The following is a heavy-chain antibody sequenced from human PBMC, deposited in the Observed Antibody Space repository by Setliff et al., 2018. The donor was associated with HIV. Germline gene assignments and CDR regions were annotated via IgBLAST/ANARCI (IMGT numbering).Heavy chain of an antibody. Sequence: GESLKISCRGSGFTFTTYWIGWVRQMPGKGLEWMGIIYPGDSNIKYSPSFQGQVNISDDKSISTAYLQWSSLKASDTAMYYCARGGYCSSANCPPNYWGQGTPVTVSS. CDR3: ARGGYCSSANCPPNY. CDR1: GFTFTTYW. D-gene: IGHD2-2*01. J-gene: IGHJ4*02. CDR2: IYPGDSNI. V-gene: IGHV5-51*01.